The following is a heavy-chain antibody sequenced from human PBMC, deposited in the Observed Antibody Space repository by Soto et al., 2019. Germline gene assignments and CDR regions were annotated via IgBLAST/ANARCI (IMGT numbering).Heavy chain of an antibody. CDR3: ARDFHAGVWWLRSPHALGY. J-gene: IGHJ4*02. CDR2: IWYDGSNK. CDR1: GFTFSSYG. V-gene: IGHV3-33*01. Sequence: QVQLVESGGGVVQPGRSLRLSCAASGFTFSSYGMHWVRQAPGKGLEWVAVIWYDGSNKYYADSVKGRFTISRDNSKDLLYLQMNSLRAEDTAVYYCARDFHAGVWWLRSPHALGYWGQGTLVTVTS. D-gene: IGHD5-12*01.